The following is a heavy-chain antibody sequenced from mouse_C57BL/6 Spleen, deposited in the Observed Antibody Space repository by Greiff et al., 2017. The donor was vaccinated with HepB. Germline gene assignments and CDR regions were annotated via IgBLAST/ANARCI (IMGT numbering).Heavy chain of an antibody. CDR2: IYPGDGDT. CDR3: ARCYYGSSRYFDV. V-gene: IGHV1-80*01. D-gene: IGHD1-1*01. J-gene: IGHJ1*03. CDR1: GYAFSSYW. Sequence: VKLMESGAELVKPGASVKISCKASGYAFSSYWMNWVKQRPGKGLEWIGQIYPGDGDTNYNGKFKGKATLTADKSSSTAYMQLSSLTSEDSAVYFCARCYYGSSRYFDVWGTGTTVTVSS.